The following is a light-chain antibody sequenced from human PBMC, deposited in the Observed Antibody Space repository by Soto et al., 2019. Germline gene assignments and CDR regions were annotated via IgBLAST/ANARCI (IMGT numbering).Light chain of an antibody. CDR1: QGSANF. CDR3: KQINSFPIP. J-gene: IGKJ3*01. V-gene: IGKV1-9*01. CDR2: GAS. Sequence: IQLTQSPSSLSAAVGDRVTISCRASQGSANFLAWYQKKPGKAPKLLIYGASTLQSGVSTRFSGSGSGTDFTITNSSLMPEDFSTYYCKQINSFPIPLVPGTKVDIK.